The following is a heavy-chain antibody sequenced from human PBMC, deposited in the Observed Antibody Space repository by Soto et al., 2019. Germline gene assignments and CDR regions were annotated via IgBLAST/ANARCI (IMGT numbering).Heavy chain of an antibody. V-gene: IGHV3-23*01. CDR3: AKLGGFSGWYY. CDR1: GFTFSSYA. D-gene: IGHD6-19*01. Sequence: EVQLLESGGGLVQPGGSLRLSCAASGFTFSSYAMTWVPQAPGKGLEWVSAISGSGGSTYYADSVKGRFTISRDNSKNTLYLQMNSLRAEDTAVYYCAKLGGFSGWYYWGQGTLVTVSS. J-gene: IGHJ4*02. CDR2: ISGSGGST.